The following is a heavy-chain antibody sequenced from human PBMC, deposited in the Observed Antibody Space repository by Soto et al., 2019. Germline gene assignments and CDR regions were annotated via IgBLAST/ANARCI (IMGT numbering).Heavy chain of an antibody. CDR3: AKDSFVYSGYDLHYGMDV. CDR1: GFTFSTYA. Sequence: GGSLRLSCAASGFTFSTYAMSWVRQAPGKGLEWVSAISGSGYKTHYADSAEGRFTISRDNSKNTLFLQMNSLRAEDTAVYYCAKDSFVYSGYDLHYGMDVWGQGTTVTSP. CDR2: ISGSGYKT. V-gene: IGHV3-23*01. D-gene: IGHD5-12*01. J-gene: IGHJ6*02.